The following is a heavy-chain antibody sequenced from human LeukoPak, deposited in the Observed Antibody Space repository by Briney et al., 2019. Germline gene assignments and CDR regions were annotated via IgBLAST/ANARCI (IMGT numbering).Heavy chain of an antibody. Sequence: GESLQISCKGSGYSFTSYWIGWVRQMPGKGLECMGIIYPGDSNIRYSPSFQGQVTISVDKSITTAYLQWSSLKASDTAMYYRARHITEASSDWFDPWGQGTLVTVSS. D-gene: IGHD1-14*01. V-gene: IGHV5-51*01. CDR1: GYSFTSYW. CDR3: ARHITEASSDWFDP. CDR2: IYPGDSNI. J-gene: IGHJ5*02.